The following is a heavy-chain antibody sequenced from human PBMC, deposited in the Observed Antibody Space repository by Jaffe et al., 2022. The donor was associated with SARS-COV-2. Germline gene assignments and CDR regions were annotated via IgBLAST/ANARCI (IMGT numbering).Heavy chain of an antibody. CDR2: INHSGST. J-gene: IGHJ4*02. D-gene: IGHD3-22*01. CDR3: ARALESSGYYYSGEFFDY. Sequence: QVQLQQWGAGLLKPSETLSLTCAVYGGSFSGYYWSWIRQPPGKGLEWIGEINHSGSTNYNPSLKSRVTISVDTSKNQFSLKLSSVTAADTAVYYCARALESSGYYYSGEFFDYWGQGTLVTVSS. CDR1: GGSFSGYY. V-gene: IGHV4-34*01.